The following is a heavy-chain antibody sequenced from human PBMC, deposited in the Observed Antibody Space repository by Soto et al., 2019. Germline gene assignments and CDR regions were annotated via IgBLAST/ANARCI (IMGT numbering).Heavy chain of an antibody. CDR3: ARDYYDSSGYSKLYYYYYGMDV. Sequence: SETLSLTCTLSGGSVSSGRYYSSWFRQPPGKGLEWFGYIYYSGSTNYNPSLKSRVTISVDTSKNQFSLKLSSVTAADTAVYYCARDYYDSSGYSKLYYYYYGMDVWGQGTTVTVSS. J-gene: IGHJ6*02. CDR2: IYYSGST. CDR1: GGSVSSGRYY. V-gene: IGHV4-61*01. D-gene: IGHD3-22*01.